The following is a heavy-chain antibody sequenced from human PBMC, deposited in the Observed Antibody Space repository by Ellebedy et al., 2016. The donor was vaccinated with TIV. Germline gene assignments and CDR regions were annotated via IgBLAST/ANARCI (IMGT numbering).Heavy chain of an antibody. V-gene: IGHV4-59*01. CDR1: GDSISSFY. J-gene: IGHJ4*02. D-gene: IGHD3-22*01. CDR2: ISYSGST. CDR3: ARDTYYDSSGDFEDYFDS. Sequence: MPSETLSLTCTISGDSISSFYWSWVRQPPGKGLEWIGHISYSGSTNYNPSLKSRVTISVDTSKNQFSLRLGSVTAADTDVYYCARDTYYDSSGDFEDYFDSWGQGTLVTVSS.